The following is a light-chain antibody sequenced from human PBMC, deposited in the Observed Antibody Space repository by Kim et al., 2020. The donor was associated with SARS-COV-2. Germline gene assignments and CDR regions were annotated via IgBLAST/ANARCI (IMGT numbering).Light chain of an antibody. Sequence: DIQMTQSPSTLSASVGDRVTITCRASQSIGSYLAWYQQKPGKAPNLLIYKASSLESGVPSRFSGSGSGTEFTLTISSLQPDDFATYYCQQYNSYPYTFGQGTKLEI. J-gene: IGKJ2*01. CDR3: QQYNSYPYT. V-gene: IGKV1-5*03. CDR2: KAS. CDR1: QSIGSY.